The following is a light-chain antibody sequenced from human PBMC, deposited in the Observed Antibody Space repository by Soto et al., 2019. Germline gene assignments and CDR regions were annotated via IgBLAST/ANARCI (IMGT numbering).Light chain of an antibody. Sequence: EIVMTQSPATLSVSPGERATLSCRASQSVNRKLAWYQQKPGQAPRLLIYGSSTRATAIPARFSGSGSGTEFTLTISSLQSEDFAVYYCQHYNNWPPWTFGQGTKVEIK. CDR3: QHYNNWPPWT. J-gene: IGKJ1*01. CDR1: QSVNRK. V-gene: IGKV3-15*01. CDR2: GSS.